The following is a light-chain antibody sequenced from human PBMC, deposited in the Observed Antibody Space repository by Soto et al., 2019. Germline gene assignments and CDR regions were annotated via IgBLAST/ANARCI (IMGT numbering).Light chain of an antibody. Sequence: QSVLTKPTSASGSPGQSVTISCTGTSSDVGGYNYVSWYQQYPGRAPKLMIYEVTKRPSGVPDRFSGSKSGNTASLTVSGLQAEDEADYYCSSYAASNNFYFVFGGGTQLTVL. CDR3: SSYAASNNFYFV. J-gene: IGLJ3*02. CDR1: SSDVGGYNY. CDR2: EVT. V-gene: IGLV2-8*01.